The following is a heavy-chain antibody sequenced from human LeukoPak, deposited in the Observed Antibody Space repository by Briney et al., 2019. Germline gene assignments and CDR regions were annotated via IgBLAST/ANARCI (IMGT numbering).Heavy chain of an antibody. CDR2: ISAYNGNT. Sequence: GASVKVSCKASGYTFTSYGISWVRQAPGQGLEWMGWISAYNGNTNYAQKLQGRVTMTTDTSTSTAYMELRSLRSDDTAVYYCAREWSGWLVPYYYYGMDVWGQGTTVTVCS. CDR3: AREWSGWLVPYYYYGMDV. J-gene: IGHJ6*02. CDR1: GYTFTSYG. D-gene: IGHD6-19*01. V-gene: IGHV1-18*01.